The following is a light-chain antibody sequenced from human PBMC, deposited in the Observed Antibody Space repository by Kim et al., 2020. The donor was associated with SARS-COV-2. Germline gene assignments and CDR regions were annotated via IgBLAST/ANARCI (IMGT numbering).Light chain of an antibody. CDR3: QQYNSYSYT. CDR1: QRISSW. J-gene: IGKJ2*01. Sequence: SGAVGDWVTFTCRASQRISSWLAWYRQKPGKAPRLLVYDAASLESGVPSRFSGSGSGTEFTLTISSLQPEDVATYYCQQYNSYSYTFGQGTKLEI. V-gene: IGKV1-5*01. CDR2: DAA.